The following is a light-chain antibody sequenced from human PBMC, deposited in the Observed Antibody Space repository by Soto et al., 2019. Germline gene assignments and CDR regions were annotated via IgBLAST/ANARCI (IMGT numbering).Light chain of an antibody. CDR2: SAS. CDR1: QSISSNY. J-gene: IGKJ2*01. CDR3: QQYGTSPMYT. Sequence: EIVLTQSPGTLSLSPGERATLSCRASQSISSNYLGWYQQKLGQAPRVLIYSASSRATGIPDRFSGSGSGTDFNLTISRLEHEDFAVYYCQQYGTSPMYTFGQGTKLEIK. V-gene: IGKV3-20*01.